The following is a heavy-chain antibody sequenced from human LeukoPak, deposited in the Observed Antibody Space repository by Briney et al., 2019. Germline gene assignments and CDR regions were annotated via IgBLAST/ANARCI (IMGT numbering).Heavy chain of an antibody. J-gene: IGHJ4*02. CDR1: GFTFSSYW. CDR2: IKKDGSEK. Sequence: GGPLRLSCAASGFTFSSYWMSWVRQAPGKGLEWVANIKKDGSEKYYVDSVKGRFTISRDNAKTSLYLQMNSLRAEDTAVYYCARDLSGVTGYTYGRGIDYWGQGTLVTVSS. D-gene: IGHD5-18*01. CDR3: ARDLSGVTGYTYGRGIDY. V-gene: IGHV3-7*01.